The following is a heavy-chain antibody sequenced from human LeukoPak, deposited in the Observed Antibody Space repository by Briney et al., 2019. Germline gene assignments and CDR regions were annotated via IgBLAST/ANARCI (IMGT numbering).Heavy chain of an antibody. CDR1: GYTFTSYD. CDR3: ARGRGMATIGRFDP. J-gene: IGHJ5*02. CDR2: MNPNSGNT. V-gene: IGHV1-8*01. D-gene: IGHD5-24*01. Sequence: ASVKVSCKASGYTFTSYDINWVRQATGQGLEWMGWMNPNSGNTGYAQKFQGRVTMTKNTSISTAYMEVSSLRSEDTAVYYCARGRGMATIGRFDPWGQGTLVTVSS.